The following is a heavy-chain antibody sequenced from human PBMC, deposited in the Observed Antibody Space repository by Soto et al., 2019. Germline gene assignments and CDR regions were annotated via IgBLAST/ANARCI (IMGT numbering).Heavy chain of an antibody. D-gene: IGHD6-13*01. CDR2: INPNSGGT. J-gene: IGHJ6*03. CDR3: ARGDSSSWHYYYYMDV. Sequence: QVQLVQSGAEVKKPGASVKVSCKASGYTFTGYYMHWVRQAPGQGLEWMGWINPNSGGTNYAQKFQGWVTMTRDTSISTAYMELSRLRSDDTVVYYCARGDSSSWHYYYYMDVWGKGTTVTVSS. V-gene: IGHV1-2*04. CDR1: GYTFTGYY.